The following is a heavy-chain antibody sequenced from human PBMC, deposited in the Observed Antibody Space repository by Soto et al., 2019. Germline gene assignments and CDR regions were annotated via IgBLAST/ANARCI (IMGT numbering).Heavy chain of an antibody. CDR1: GFTFSNAW. CDR2: IKSKTDGETT. Sequence: SLRLSCAASGFTFSNAWMSWVRQAPGKGLEWVGCIKSKTDGETTDYAAPVQGRFTISRDDSNNTPDLQMNSLKTEDTAVYYCTTVGYCSGGSCHFDYWGQGTLVT. J-gene: IGHJ4*02. D-gene: IGHD2-15*01. CDR3: TTVGYCSGGSCHFDY. V-gene: IGHV3-15*01.